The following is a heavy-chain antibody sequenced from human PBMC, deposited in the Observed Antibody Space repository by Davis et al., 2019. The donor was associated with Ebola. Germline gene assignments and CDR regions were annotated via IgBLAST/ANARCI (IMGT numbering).Heavy chain of an antibody. Sequence: SETLSLTCSVSGGSISSGTYYWGWVRQPPGKGLEWIGAIYYNGRTYYKSSLEGRVTISLDTSKNQFSLKLRSVTAADTAVYFCARDRHDTSGYGSWGQGTLVTVSS. D-gene: IGHD3-22*01. J-gene: IGHJ4*02. CDR1: GGSISSGTYY. CDR3: ARDRHDTSGYGS. CDR2: IYYNGRT. V-gene: IGHV4-39*07.